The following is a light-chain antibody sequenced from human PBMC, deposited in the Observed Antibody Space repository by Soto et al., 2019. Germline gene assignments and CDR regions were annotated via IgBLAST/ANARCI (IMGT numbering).Light chain of an antibody. J-gene: IGLJ2*01. CDR3: CSYAGSYIYVV. CDR2: DVS. Sequence: QSVLTQPRSVSGSPGQSVTISCTGTSSDVGGYNYVSWYQQHPGKAPKLMIYDVSKRPSGVPDRFSGSKSGNTASLTISGLQADDEADYYCCSYAGSYIYVVFGGGTKLTVL. CDR1: SSDVGGYNY. V-gene: IGLV2-11*01.